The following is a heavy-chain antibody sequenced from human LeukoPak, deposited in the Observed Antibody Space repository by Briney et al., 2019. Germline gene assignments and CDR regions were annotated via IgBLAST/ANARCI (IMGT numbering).Heavy chain of an antibody. CDR3: ARGDCSSTSCYPRDYYYMDV. D-gene: IGHD2-2*01. J-gene: IGHJ6*03. V-gene: IGHV1-69*05. CDR1: GYTFTSYG. CDR2: IIPIFGTA. Sequence: SVKVSCKASGYTFTSYGISWVRQAPGQGLEWMGGIIPIFGTANYAQKFQGRVTITTDESTSTAYMELSSLRSEDTAVYYCARGDCSSTSCYPRDYYYMDVWGKGTTVTVSS.